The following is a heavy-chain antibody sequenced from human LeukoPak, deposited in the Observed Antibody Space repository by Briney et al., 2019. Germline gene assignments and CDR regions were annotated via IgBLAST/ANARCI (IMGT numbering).Heavy chain of an antibody. CDR2: IWYDGSNK. CDR1: GFTFSSYG. D-gene: IGHD6-25*01. V-gene: IGHV3-33*06. J-gene: IGHJ4*02. CDR3: AKDPGSATLNY. Sequence: GGSLRLSCAASGFTFSSYGMHWVRQAPGKGLEWVAVIWYDGSNKYYADSVKGRFTISGDNSKNTLYLQMNSLRAEDTAVYHCAKDPGSATLNYWGQGTLVTVSS.